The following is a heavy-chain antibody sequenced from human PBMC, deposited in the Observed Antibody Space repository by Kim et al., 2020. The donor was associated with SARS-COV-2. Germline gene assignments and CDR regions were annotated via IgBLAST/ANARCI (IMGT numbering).Heavy chain of an antibody. V-gene: IGHV1-69*13. J-gene: IGHJ6*02. D-gene: IGHD4-17*01. CDR2: IIPIFGTA. CDR1: GGTFSSYA. CDR3: ARTSGDYVRYYYYGMDV. Sequence: SVKVSCKASGGTFSSYAISWVRQAPGQGLEWMGGIIPIFGTANYAQKFQGGVTITADESTSTAYMELSSLRSEDTAVYYCARTSGDYVRYYYYGMDVWGQRTTVSVSS.